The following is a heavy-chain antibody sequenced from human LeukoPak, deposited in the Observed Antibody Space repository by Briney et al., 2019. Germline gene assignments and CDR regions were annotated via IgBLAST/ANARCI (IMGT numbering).Heavy chain of an antibody. CDR2: ISDSGGRT. CDR3: AKRGVVIRVILVGFHKEAYYFDS. V-gene: IGHV3-23*01. CDR1: GITLSNYG. D-gene: IGHD3-22*01. Sequence: GGSLRLSCAVSGITLSNYGMSWVRQAPGKGLEWVAGISDSGGRTNYADSVKGRFTISRDNPKSTLYVQMNSLRAEDTAVYFCAKRGVVIRVILVGFHKEAYYFDSWGQGALVTVSS. J-gene: IGHJ4*02.